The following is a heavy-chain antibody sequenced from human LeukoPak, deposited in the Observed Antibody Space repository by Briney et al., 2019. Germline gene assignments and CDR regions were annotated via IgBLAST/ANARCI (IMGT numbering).Heavy chain of an antibody. CDR1: GGSISSYY. CDR2: IYYSGST. J-gene: IGHJ6*02. Sequence: SETLSLTCTVSGGSISSYYWSWIRQPPGKGLEWIGYIYYSGSTNYNPSLKSRVTISVDTSKNQFSLKLSSVTAADTAVYYCARIDGYNYYYYGMDVWGQGTTVTVSS. CDR3: ARIDGYNYYYYGMDV. D-gene: IGHD5-24*01. V-gene: IGHV4-59*01.